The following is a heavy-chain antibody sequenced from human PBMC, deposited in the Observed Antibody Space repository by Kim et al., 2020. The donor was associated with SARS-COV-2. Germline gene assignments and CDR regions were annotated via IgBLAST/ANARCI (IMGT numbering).Heavy chain of an antibody. CDR1: GYSISSGYY. V-gene: IGHV4-38-2*02. J-gene: IGHJ4*02. CDR2: IYHSGST. D-gene: IGHD3-9*01. CDR3: ARDQRYFDWFPPYYFDY. Sequence: SETLSLTCTVSGYSISSGYYWGWIRQPPGKGLEWIGSIYHSGSTYYNPSLKSRVTISVDTSKNQFSLKLSSVTAADTAVYYCARDQRYFDWFPPYYFDYWGQGTLVTVSS.